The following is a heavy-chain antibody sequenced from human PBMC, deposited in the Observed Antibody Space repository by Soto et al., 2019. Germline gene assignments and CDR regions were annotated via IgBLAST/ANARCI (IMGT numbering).Heavy chain of an antibody. V-gene: IGHV2-5*02. CDR1: GFSLSTSGVG. Sequence: QITLKESGPTLVKPTQSLTLTCTFSGFSLSTSGVGVGWIRQPPGKALEWLALIYWDDDKRYSPSLKSRLTITKDTSKNQVVLTMTNMDPVDTATYYCAHRRYSGYAYNWFDPWGQGTLVTVSS. D-gene: IGHD5-12*01. CDR2: IYWDDDK. J-gene: IGHJ5*02. CDR3: AHRRYSGYAYNWFDP.